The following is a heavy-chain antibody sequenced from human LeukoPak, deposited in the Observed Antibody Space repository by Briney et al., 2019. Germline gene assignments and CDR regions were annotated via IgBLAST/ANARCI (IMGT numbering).Heavy chain of an antibody. CDR3: ATSSQWLVYFDY. D-gene: IGHD6-19*01. V-gene: IGHV1-24*01. CDR2: FDPEDGET. J-gene: IGHJ4*02. Sequence: ASVKVSCKVSGYTLTELSMHWVRQAPGKGLEWMGGFDPEDGETIYARKFQGRVTMTEDTSTDTAYMELSSLRSEDTAVYYCATSSQWLVYFDYWGQGTLVTVSS. CDR1: GYTLTELS.